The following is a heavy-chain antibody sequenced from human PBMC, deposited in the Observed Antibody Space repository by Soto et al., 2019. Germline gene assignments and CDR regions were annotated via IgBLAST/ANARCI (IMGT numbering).Heavy chain of an antibody. CDR3: ARDWVDIAAAGTPYYYYGMDV. CDR1: GGTFSSYA. CDR2: IIPIFGTA. V-gene: IGHV1-69*06. Sequence: QVQLVQSGAEVKKPGSSVKVSCKASGGTFSSYAISWVRQAPGQGLEWMGGIIPIFGTANYAQKFQGRVTITADKSTSTAYMELSSLRSEDTAVYYCARDWVDIAAAGTPYYYYGMDVCGQGTTVTVSS. D-gene: IGHD6-13*01. J-gene: IGHJ6*02.